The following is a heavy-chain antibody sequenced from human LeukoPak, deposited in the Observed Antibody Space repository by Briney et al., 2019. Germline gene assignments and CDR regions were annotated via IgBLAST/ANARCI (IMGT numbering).Heavy chain of an antibody. CDR2: ISGSGGST. Sequence: PGGSLRLSCAASGFTFSSYAMSWVRQAPGKGLEWVSAISGSGGSTYYADSVKGRFTISRDNPKNTLYLQMNSLRAEDTAVYYCAKPRSGAYYYYYGMDVWGQGTTVTVSS. J-gene: IGHJ6*02. CDR3: AKPRSGAYYYYYGMDV. CDR1: GFTFSSYA. D-gene: IGHD3-3*01. V-gene: IGHV3-23*01.